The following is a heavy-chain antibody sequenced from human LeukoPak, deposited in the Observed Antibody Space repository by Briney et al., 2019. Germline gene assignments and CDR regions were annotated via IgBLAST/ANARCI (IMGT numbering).Heavy chain of an antibody. V-gene: IGHV1-8*01. CDR3: ARGRTDSTMVRGVRRKRSWFDP. CDR1: VYTFTSYD. D-gene: IGHD3-10*01. CDR2: MNANSCNT. J-gene: IGHJ5*02. Sequence: ASVKVSCKSSVYTFTSYDINWVRQATGKGLEWMGWMNANSCNTGYAQKFQGRVTMTRNTTISTAYMELSSLRSEDTAVYYCARGRTDSTMVRGVRRKRSWFDPWGQGTLVTVSS.